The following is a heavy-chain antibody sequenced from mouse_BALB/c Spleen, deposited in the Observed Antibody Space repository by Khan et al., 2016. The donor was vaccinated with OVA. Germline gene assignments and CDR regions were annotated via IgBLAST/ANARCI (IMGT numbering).Heavy chain of an antibody. V-gene: IGHV9-1*02. CDR1: GYTFKNYG. Sequence: QIQLVQSGPELKKPGETVKISCKASGYTFKNYGMNWVKQAPGKGLKWMGWINTYTGEPTYTDDFKGRFAFSLDTSASTAYLQLNNLKKEDMATYCCARGASYWYFEVWGEGTSVTVSS. CDR2: INTYTGEP. J-gene: IGHJ1*01. CDR3: ARGASYWYFEV.